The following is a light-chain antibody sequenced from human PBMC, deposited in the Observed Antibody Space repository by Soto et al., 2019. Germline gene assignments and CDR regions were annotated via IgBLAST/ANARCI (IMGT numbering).Light chain of an antibody. CDR2: EVS. CDR3: SSYTSSSTKV. Sequence: QSVLTQPASVSGSPGQSITISCPGTRSDVGGYNYVSWYQQHPGKAPKLMIYEVSNRPSGVSNRFSGSKSGNTASLTISGLQAEDEADYYCSSYTSSSTKVFGTGTKLTVL. J-gene: IGLJ1*01. CDR1: RSDVGGYNY. V-gene: IGLV2-14*01.